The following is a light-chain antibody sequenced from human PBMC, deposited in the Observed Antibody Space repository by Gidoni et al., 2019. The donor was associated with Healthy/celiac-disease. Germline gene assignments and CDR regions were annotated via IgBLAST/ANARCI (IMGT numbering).Light chain of an antibody. CDR1: SSDVGGYNY. J-gene: IGLJ2*01. Sequence: QSALTQPASVSGSPGQSITISCTGTSSDVGGYNYVSWYQQHPGKAPKLMIYEVSNRPSGVSNRFSGSKSGNTAFLTISGLQAEYEADYYCSSYTSSSTPVFGGGTKLTVL. CDR2: EVS. CDR3: SSYTSSSTPV. V-gene: IGLV2-14*01.